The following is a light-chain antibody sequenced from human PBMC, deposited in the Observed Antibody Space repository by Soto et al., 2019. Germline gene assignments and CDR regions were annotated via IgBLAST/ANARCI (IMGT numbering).Light chain of an antibody. Sequence: DIQMTQSPSSLSASIGDRFTVTGRSSEGISNYVAWFQQKPGKVPKLLIYAASTLQSGVPSRFRGSGSGTDFTLTISSLQPDDVASYFCQKYNSGGPLTFGGGTKVDIK. CDR2: AAS. J-gene: IGKJ4*01. CDR3: QKYNSGGPLT. V-gene: IGKV1-27*01. CDR1: EGISNY.